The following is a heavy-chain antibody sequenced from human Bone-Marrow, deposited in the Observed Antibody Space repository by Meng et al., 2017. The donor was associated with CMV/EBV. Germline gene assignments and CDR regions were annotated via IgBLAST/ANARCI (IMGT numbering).Heavy chain of an antibody. CDR1: GFTFTTYW. D-gene: IGHD3-3*01. CDR2: INTDGSSA. V-gene: IGHV3-74*01. Sequence: GESLKISCAASGFTFTTYWMHWARQAPGKGLVWVSRINTDGSSATYADSVKGRFTISRDNVKNTLYLQMNSLRADDTAVYYCAREDSQLLRDTIFGVVIDYYYYYGMDVWGQGTTVTVSS. J-gene: IGHJ6*02. CDR3: AREDSQLLRDTIFGVVIDYYYYYGMDV.